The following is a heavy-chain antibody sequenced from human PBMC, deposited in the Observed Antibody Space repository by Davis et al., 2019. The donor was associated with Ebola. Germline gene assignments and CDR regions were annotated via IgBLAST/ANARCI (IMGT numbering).Heavy chain of an antibody. V-gene: IGHV3-23*01. D-gene: IGHD3-3*01. Sequence: PGGSLRLSCADSVITFSSYAMTWVRRAPGKGLEWVSAISGSGGNTYYADSVKGRFTISRDNSKKTMYLQMNSLRGEDTAVYYCARSGLSFGVVKYHYGMDAWGKGTTVTVSS. CDR2: ISGSGGNT. CDR1: VITFSSYA. CDR3: ARSGLSFGVVKYHYGMDA. J-gene: IGHJ6*04.